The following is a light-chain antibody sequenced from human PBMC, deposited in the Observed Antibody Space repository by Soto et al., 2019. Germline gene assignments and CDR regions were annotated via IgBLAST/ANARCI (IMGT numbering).Light chain of an antibody. CDR1: RSNIGSNT. Sequence: QSVLTQAPSVSGTPGQRVTISCSGSRSNIGSNTVNWYQQLPGTAPKLLIFNINQRPSGVPDRFSGSKSGTSASLAISGLQSEDEADYYCTSYTATNTLEGVFGGGTKLTV. CDR2: NIN. J-gene: IGLJ3*02. V-gene: IGLV1-44*01. CDR3: TSYTATNTLEGV.